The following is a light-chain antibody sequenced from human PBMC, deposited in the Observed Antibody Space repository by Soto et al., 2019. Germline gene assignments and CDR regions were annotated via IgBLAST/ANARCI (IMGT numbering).Light chain of an antibody. V-gene: IGKV1-5*01. J-gene: IGKJ1*01. CDR1: QSISNW. CDR3: QQYTSYSWT. CDR2: DAS. Sequence: DIQMTQSPSTLSASIGDRVTVTCRASQSISNWLAWYQQKPGKAPQILIFDASTLESGVPSRFSGFGSETEFTLTISSLQPDDFATYYCQQYTSYSWTFGQGTKVDI.